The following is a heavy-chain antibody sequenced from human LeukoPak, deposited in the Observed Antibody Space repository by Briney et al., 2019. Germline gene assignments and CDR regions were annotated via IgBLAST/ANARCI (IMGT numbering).Heavy chain of an antibody. CDR3: AREVNAMTPSADAFDL. Sequence: PSQTLSLTCTVSGASISSGDYYWSWIRQPPGKGLEWIGYIYSSGCVYYNPSLKSPVSISLDTSKNQVSLRMSSVTAADTAVYYCAREVNAMTPSADAFDLWGQGTIVTVSS. J-gene: IGHJ3*01. D-gene: IGHD2-21*01. CDR1: GASISSGDYY. CDR2: IYSSGCV. V-gene: IGHV4-30-4*01.